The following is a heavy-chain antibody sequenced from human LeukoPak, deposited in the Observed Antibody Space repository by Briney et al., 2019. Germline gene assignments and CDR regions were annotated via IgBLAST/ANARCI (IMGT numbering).Heavy chain of an antibody. V-gene: IGHV4-59*01. CDR2: IYYSGST. J-gene: IGHJ4*02. CDR1: GVSISSYY. CDR3: ASGGYSYGYNVY. D-gene: IGHD5-18*01. Sequence: PSETLSLTCTVSGVSISSYYWSWIRQPPGKGLEWIGYIYYSGSTNYNPSLKSRVTISVDTSKNQFSLKLSSVTAADTAVYYCASGGYSYGYNVYWGQGTLVTVSS.